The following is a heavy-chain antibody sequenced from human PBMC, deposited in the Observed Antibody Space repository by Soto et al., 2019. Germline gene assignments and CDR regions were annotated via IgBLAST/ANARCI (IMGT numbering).Heavy chain of an antibody. CDR2: ISYDGVNK. Sequence: QVQLVESGGGVVQPGWSLRLSCAASGFTFSTYGMHWVRQAPGKGLVWVAVISYDGVNKYYADSVKGRFTISRDNSKNTLYLQMNSLRAEDTAVYYCAKSVYNWNDGFFDYWGQGTLVTVSS. V-gene: IGHV3-30*18. CDR1: GFTFSTYG. J-gene: IGHJ4*02. D-gene: IGHD1-1*01. CDR3: AKSVYNWNDGFFDY.